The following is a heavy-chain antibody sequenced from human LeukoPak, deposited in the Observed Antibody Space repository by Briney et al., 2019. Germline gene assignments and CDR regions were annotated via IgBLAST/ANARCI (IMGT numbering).Heavy chain of an antibody. D-gene: IGHD3-22*01. V-gene: IGHV1-18*01. CDR2: ISADNGNT. CDR3: ARDRHNTYYYDSSGYKY. Sequence: ASVKVSCKASGYTFTSYGISWVRQAPGQGLEWMGWISADNGNTNYAQNLQGRVTMTTDTSTSTAYMELRSLRSDDTAVFHCARDRHNTYYYDSSGYKYWGQGTLVTVSS. CDR1: GYTFTSYG. J-gene: IGHJ4*02.